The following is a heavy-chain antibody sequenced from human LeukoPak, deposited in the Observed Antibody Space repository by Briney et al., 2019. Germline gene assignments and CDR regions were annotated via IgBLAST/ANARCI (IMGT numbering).Heavy chain of an antibody. V-gene: IGHV3-30*18. J-gene: IGHJ3*02. CDR1: GFTFSSYG. CDR2: ISFDGSNK. D-gene: IGHD3-22*01. Sequence: GGSLRLSCAASGFTFSSYGMHWVRQAPGKGLEWVAVISFDGSNKYYADSVKGRFTISRDNSKNTLYLQMNSLRAEDTAVYYCAKDHRYYYDSSGPIDSAFDIWGQGTMVTVSS. CDR3: AKDHRYYYDSSGPIDSAFDI.